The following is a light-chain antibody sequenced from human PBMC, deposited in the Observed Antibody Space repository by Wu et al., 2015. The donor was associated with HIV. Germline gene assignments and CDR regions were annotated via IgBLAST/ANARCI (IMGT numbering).Light chain of an antibody. CDR1: QSVSG. J-gene: IGKJ3*01. V-gene: IGKV3-20*01. Sequence: EIVLTQSPGTLSLSPGERVTLSCRASQSVSGRLLIYGASSRAPGIPDRLSGSGSGTDFTLSISKLEPEDFAVYYCQQYGSSPFTFGPGTKVDIK. CDR2: GAS. CDR3: QQYGSSPFT.